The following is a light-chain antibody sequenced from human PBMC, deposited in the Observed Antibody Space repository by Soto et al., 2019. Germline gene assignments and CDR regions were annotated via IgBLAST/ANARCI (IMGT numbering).Light chain of an antibody. V-gene: IGKV3-15*01. CDR3: QQRSNWPLT. Sequence: IVLSQSPATLSVSPGERATLSCRASQSVRSNLAWYQQKPGQAPRLFIFGASTRATNISARFTGSGSGTEFTLTISSLEPEDFAVYYCQQRSNWPLTFGGGSNVDNK. CDR2: GAS. J-gene: IGKJ4*01. CDR1: QSVRSN.